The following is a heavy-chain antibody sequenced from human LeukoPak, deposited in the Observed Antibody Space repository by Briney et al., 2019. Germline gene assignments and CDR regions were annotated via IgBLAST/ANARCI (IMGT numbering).Heavy chain of an antibody. CDR3: ARVGNGDYRYYFYMDV. Sequence: PGGSLRLSCAASGFTFNNYGMHWVRQAPGKELEWMAFIRYNGNNQYYADSVKGRFTISRDNAKNSLYLQMNSLRAEDTALYYCARVGNGDYRYYFYMDVWGKGTTVTISS. CDR1: GFTFNNYG. CDR2: IRYNGNNQ. V-gene: IGHV3-30*02. J-gene: IGHJ6*03. D-gene: IGHD4-17*01.